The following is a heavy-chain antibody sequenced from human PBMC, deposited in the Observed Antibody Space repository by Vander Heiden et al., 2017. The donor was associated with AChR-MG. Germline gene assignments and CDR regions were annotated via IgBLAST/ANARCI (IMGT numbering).Heavy chain of an antibody. CDR3: VKVNGAFDKSYFVDY. V-gene: IGHV3-9*01. CDR2: ISWGSGTI. D-gene: IGHD4-17*01. J-gene: IGHJ4*02. Sequence: DVQLVESGGGFVQPGRSLRLSCADSGFIFADYAIHWVRQAPGKGMEWVSGISWGSGTIDYADSVKGRFTISRDNAKNSLHLQMNSLRTEDTALYYCVKVNGAFDKSYFVDYWGQGTLVTVSS. CDR1: GFIFADYA.